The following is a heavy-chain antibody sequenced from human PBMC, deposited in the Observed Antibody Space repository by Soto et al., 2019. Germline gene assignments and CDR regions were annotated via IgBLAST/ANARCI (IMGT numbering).Heavy chain of an antibody. V-gene: IGHV4-30-2*01. D-gene: IGHD6-19*01. Sequence: QLQLQESGSGLVKPSQTLSLTCAVSGGSISSGGSSWSWIRQPPGKGLEWIGYIYHSGSTYYNPSLQXXVXISVDRSKNQFSLKLSSVTAADTAVYYCARAGDSSGPVALGYWGQGTLVTVSS. CDR1: GGSISSGGSS. J-gene: IGHJ4*02. CDR3: ARAGDSSGPVALGY. CDR2: IYHSGST.